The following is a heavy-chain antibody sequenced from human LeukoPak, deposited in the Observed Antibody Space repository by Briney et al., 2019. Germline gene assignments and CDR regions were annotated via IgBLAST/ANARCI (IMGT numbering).Heavy chain of an antibody. D-gene: IGHD3-22*01. CDR2: INPIFGTA. J-gene: IGHJ4*02. CDR1: GGTFSSYA. V-gene: IGHV1-69*13. Sequence: ASVKVSCKASGGTFSSYAISWVRQAPGQGLEWMGGINPIFGTANYAQKFQGRVTITADESTSTAYMELSSLRSEDTAVYYCARDYYDSSGYYSRPLDYWGQGTLVTVSS. CDR3: ARDYYDSSGYYSRPLDY.